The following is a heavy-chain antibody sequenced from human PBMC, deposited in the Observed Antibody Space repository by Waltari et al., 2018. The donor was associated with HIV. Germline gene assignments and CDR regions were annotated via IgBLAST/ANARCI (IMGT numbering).Heavy chain of an antibody. J-gene: IGHJ4*02. Sequence: QVQLQQGGAGLLKPSEPLSLTCAVSVEPLDGYSWSWIRQPPGRRLDWMGEINKRRNTNYNPSLKSRLTMAVDASKNQFSLNLNSVTAADTGVYYCARRALWLRPVYYFDYWGQGALVTVSS. CDR1: VEPLDGYS. CDR3: ARRALWLRPVYYFDY. V-gene: IGHV4-34*01. D-gene: IGHD5-12*01. CDR2: INKRRNT.